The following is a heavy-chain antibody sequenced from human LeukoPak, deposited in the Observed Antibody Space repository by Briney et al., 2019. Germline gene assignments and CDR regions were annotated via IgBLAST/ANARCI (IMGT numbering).Heavy chain of an antibody. J-gene: IGHJ4*02. Sequence: GALRLSCAGSGFIFSHRGMVLVRQAPGGGLEGALYISPTGDTLHYADSVKGRFTVSRDNAKNSLSLHMNSLRAEDTAVYYCATVDGPTVTTMFFDNWGQGTLVTVSS. D-gene: IGHD4-17*01. CDR1: GFIFSHRG. V-gene: IGHV3-48*03. CDR2: ISPTGDTL. CDR3: ATVDGPTVTTMFFDN.